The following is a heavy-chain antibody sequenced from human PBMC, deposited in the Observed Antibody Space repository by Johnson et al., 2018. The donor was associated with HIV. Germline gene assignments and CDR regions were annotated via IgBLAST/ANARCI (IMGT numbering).Heavy chain of an antibody. D-gene: IGHD5-18*01. Sequence: VQLVESGGGVVQPGRSLRLSCAASGFSFSTYAMHWVRQAPGKGLEWVSAISGSGGSTYYADSVKGRFTISRDNSKNTLYLQMNSLRAEDTAVYYCARRRDTLNIWQEGLDVWGQGTVVTVSS. CDR2: ISGSGGST. CDR1: GFSFSTYA. J-gene: IGHJ3*01. V-gene: IGHV3-23*04. CDR3: ARRRDTLNIWQEGLDV.